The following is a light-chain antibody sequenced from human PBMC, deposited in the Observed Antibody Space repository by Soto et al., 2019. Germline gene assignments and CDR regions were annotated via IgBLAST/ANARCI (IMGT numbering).Light chain of an antibody. Sequence: EILMTQSPATLSVSPGERATLSCRASQSVTNNLAWYQQKPGQAPRLLIYYASTRATGVPARFSGSGSGTEFTLTISSLQPEDFAPYYCQQYNHWPPITFGQGTRLEIK. CDR1: QSVTNN. J-gene: IGKJ5*01. V-gene: IGKV3-15*01. CDR2: YAS. CDR3: QQYNHWPPIT.